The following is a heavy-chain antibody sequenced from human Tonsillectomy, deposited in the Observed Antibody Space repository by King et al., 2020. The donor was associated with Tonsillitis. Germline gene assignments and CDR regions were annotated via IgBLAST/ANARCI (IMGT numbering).Heavy chain of an antibody. CDR1: GGTFSSYA. CDR2: IIPIFGTA. CDR3: ARHPLGYCSSTSCPDNYYYYSMDV. J-gene: IGHJ6*03. Sequence: QLVQSGAEVKKPGSSVKVSCKASGGTFSSYAISWVRQAPGQGLEWMGGIIPIFGTANYAQKFQGRVTITADKSTSTAYMELSSLRSEDTAVYYCARHPLGYCSSTSCPDNYYYYSMDVWGKGTTVTVSS. D-gene: IGHD2-2*01. V-gene: IGHV1-69*14.